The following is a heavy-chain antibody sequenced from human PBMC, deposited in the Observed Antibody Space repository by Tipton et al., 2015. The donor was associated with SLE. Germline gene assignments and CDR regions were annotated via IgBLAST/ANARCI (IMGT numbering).Heavy chain of an antibody. J-gene: IGHJ6*02. Sequence: SLRLSCAASGFTFSSYAMHWVRQAPGKGLEWVAGISYDGSNKYYADSVKGRFTISRDNSKNTLYLQMNSLRAEDTAVYYCAGSLTRYCSSTSCPGGYGMDVWGPGTLVTVSS. V-gene: IGHV3-30*04. CDR1: GFTFSSYA. CDR2: ISYDGSNK. CDR3: AGSLTRYCSSTSCPGGYGMDV. D-gene: IGHD2-2*01.